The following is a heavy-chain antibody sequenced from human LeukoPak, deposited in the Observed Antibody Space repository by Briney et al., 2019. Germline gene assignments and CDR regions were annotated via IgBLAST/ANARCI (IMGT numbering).Heavy chain of an antibody. CDR1: AFTFSNYD. Sequence: PGGSLRLSCTASAFTFSNYDMHWVRQAPGKGLEWVAFIRYDVSNKSYADSVKGRFTISRDNSKNTLYLQVSSLRAEDTAVYYCAREGMTTLPYYFDYWGQGTLVTVSS. J-gene: IGHJ4*02. CDR2: IRYDVSNK. CDR3: AREGMTTLPYYFDY. D-gene: IGHD4-11*01. V-gene: IGHV3-30*02.